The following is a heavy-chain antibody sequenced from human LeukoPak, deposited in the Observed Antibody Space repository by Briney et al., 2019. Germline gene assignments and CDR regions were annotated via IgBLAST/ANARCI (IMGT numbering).Heavy chain of an antibody. V-gene: IGHV1-2*06. CDR3: ARGGEWNDVSF. CDR1: GYTFTGYY. CDR2: INPDSGGT. J-gene: IGHJ4*02. D-gene: IGHD1-1*01. Sequence: ASVKVSCKXSGYTFTGYYMHWVRQAPGQGLEWMGRINPDSGGTDFAQKFQGRVTMTRDTSISTAYMELTRLRSDDTAVYYCARGGEWNDVSFWGQGTPVTVSS.